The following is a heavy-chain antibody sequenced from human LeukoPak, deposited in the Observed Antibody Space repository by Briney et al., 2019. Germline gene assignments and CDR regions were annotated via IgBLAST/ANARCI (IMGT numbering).Heavy chain of an antibody. Sequence: GASVKVSCKASGYTFTTYGISWVRQAPGQGLEWMGWISPDNGNTIYAQKVQGRVTMTTDTSTSTAYMELGGLRSDDTALYYCARLMGYSDYPFDYWGQGTLVTASS. J-gene: IGHJ4*02. CDR2: ISPDNGNT. V-gene: IGHV1-18*01. CDR3: ARLMGYSDYPFDY. CDR1: GYTFTTYG. D-gene: IGHD4-11*01.